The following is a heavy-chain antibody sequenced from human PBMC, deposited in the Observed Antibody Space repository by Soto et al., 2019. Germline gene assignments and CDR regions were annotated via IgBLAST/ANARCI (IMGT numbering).Heavy chain of an antibody. V-gene: IGHV1-46*01. CDR3: ARDLVTIFGVVIRYLGMDV. J-gene: IGHJ6*01. D-gene: IGHD3-3*01. CDR1: GYTLTSYY. CDR2: INPSGGST. Sequence: ASVKVSCKASGYTLTSYYMHWVRQAPGQGLEWMGIINPSGGSTSYAQKFQGRVTMTRDTSTSTVYMELSSLRSEDTAVYYCARDLVTIFGVVIRYLGMDVWGQGTTV.